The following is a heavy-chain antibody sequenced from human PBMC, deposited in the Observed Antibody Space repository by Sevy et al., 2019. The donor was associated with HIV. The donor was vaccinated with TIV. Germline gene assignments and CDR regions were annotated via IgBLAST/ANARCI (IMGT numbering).Heavy chain of an antibody. CDR1: GGSISGGSYY. V-gene: IGHV4-61*02. J-gene: IGHJ4*02. D-gene: IGHD3-22*01. CDR3: ARGGYYYDSSGYYPVFDY. CDR2: IYTSGST. Sequence: TLSLTCTVSGGSISGGSYYWSWIRQPAGKGLEWIGRIYTSGSTNYNPSLKSRVTISVDTSKNQFSLRLSSVTAADAAVYYCARGGYYYDSSGYYPVFDYWGQGTLVTVSS.